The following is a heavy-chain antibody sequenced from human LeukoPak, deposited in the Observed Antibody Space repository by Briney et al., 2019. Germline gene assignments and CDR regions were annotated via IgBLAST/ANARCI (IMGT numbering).Heavy chain of an antibody. CDR3: ARGEMATITGGFDY. CDR2: IYSGGST. J-gene: IGHJ4*02. D-gene: IGHD5-24*01. CDR1: GFTVSSNY. V-gene: IGHV3-53*01. Sequence: GGSLRLSCAASGFTVSSNYMSWVRQAPGKGLEWVSVIYSGGSTYYADSVKGRFTISRDNSKNTLYLQMNSPRAEDTAVYYCARGEMATITGGFDYWGQGTLVTVSS.